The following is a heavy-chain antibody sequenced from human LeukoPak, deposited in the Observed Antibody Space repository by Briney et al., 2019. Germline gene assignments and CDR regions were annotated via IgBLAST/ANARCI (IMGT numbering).Heavy chain of an antibody. V-gene: IGHV3-30-3*01. Sequence: SCKASGGTFSSYAMHWVRQAPGKGLEWVAVISYDGSNKYYADSVKGRFTISRDNSKNTLYLQMNSLRAEDTAVYYCARDQFNDFWRGAFDIWGQGTMVTVSS. CDR1: GGTFSSYA. CDR3: ARDQFNDFWRGAFDI. CDR2: ISYDGSNK. J-gene: IGHJ3*02. D-gene: IGHD3-3*01.